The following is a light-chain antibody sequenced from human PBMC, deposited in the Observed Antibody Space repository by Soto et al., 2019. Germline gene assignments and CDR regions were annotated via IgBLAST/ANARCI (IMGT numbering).Light chain of an antibody. J-gene: IGLJ1*01. Sequence: QSALTQPASVSGSPGQSITISCTGTSSDVGGYNYVSWYQQHPGKAPKLMIYEVSNRPSGVSNRFSGSKSVNTASLTISGLQAEDDADYYCISYTSSSIDYVFGTGTKLTVL. CDR2: EVS. CDR3: ISYTSSSIDYV. V-gene: IGLV2-14*01. CDR1: SSDVGGYNY.